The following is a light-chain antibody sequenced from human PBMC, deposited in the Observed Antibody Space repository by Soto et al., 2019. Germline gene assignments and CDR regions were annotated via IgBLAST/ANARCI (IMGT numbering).Light chain of an antibody. V-gene: IGLV2-14*03. CDR3: SSYTNRNTLV. J-gene: IGLJ2*01. CDR1: SSDVGGYNF. Sequence: QSALTQPPSASGSPGQSVTISCTGTSSDVGGYNFVSWYQQHPGKAPKLMIYDVTNRPSGVSNRFSGSKSGNTASLTISGLQAEDEADYYCSSYTNRNTLVFGGGTKLTVL. CDR2: DVT.